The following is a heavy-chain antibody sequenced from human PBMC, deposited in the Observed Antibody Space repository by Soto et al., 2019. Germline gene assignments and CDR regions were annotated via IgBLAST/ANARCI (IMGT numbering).Heavy chain of an antibody. CDR3: AKVRYNSGWVFDY. CDR2: ISGSGVNT. D-gene: IGHD6-19*01. V-gene: IGHV3-23*01. CDR1: AFTFSTYA. Sequence: EVQLLESGETLVQPGGSLRLSCAASAFTFSTYAMSWVRQAPGKGLEWVSGISGSGVNTYYADSVKGRFTISRDNSKNTLYLQMNSPRGEDTAVYYCAKVRYNSGWVFDYWGQGTLVTVSS. J-gene: IGHJ4*02.